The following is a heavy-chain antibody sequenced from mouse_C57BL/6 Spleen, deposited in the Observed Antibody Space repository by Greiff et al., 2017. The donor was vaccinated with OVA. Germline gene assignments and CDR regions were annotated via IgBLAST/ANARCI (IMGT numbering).Heavy chain of an antibody. D-gene: IGHD2-2*01. J-gene: IGHJ2*01. CDR2: IRSKSSNYAT. V-gene: IGHV10-3*01. Sequence: EVMLVESGGGLVQPKGSLKLSCAASGFTFNTYAMHWVRQAPGKGLEWVARIRSKSSNYATSYADSVKDRFTISRDDSQSMLYLQMNNLKTEDTAMYYCVRERGMVTSFDYWGQGTTLTVSS. CDR3: VRERGMVTSFDY. CDR1: GFTFNTYA.